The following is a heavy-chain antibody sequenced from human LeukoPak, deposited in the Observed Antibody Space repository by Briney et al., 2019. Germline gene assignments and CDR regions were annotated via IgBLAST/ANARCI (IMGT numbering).Heavy chain of an antibody. Sequence: GGSLRLSCAASVFTFIRYGMHCVRQAPGKGLDGVACIRYDGSNKYYADSVKGRFTISRDNAKNSLYLQMNSLRAEDTAVYYCARDFSHMVRGVNCDYWGQGTLVTVSS. CDR3: ARDFSHMVRGVNCDY. CDR1: VFTFIRYG. CDR2: IRYDGSNK. J-gene: IGHJ4*02. D-gene: IGHD3-10*01. V-gene: IGHV3-30*02.